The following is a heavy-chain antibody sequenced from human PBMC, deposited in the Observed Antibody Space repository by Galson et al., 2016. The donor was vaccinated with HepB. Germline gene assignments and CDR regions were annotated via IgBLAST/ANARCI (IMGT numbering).Heavy chain of an antibody. V-gene: IGHV1-3*01. D-gene: IGHD2-2*02. CDR1: GYTFTSYA. J-gene: IGHJ6*02. CDR3: ARDRKIYQLLYPGYYYGMDV. CDR2: INAGNGNT. Sequence: SVKVSCKASGYTFTSYAMHWVRQAPGQRLEWMGWINAGNGNTKNSQKFQGSVTITMDRSARTAYMELSSLRSEDTAVYYCARDRKIYQLLYPGYYYGMDVWGQGTTVTVSS.